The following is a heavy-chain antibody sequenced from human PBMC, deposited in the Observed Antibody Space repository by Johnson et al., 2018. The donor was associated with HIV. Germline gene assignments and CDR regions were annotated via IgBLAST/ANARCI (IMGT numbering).Heavy chain of an antibody. CDR2: ISYDGSNK. Sequence: QVQLVESGGGVVQPGRSLRLSCAASGFTFSSYAMHWVRQAPGKGLEWVAVISYDGSNKYYADSVKGRFTISRDNSKNTLYLQMNSLRAGDTAVYYCARGSSYYYDSSGYAFDIWGQGTMVTVSS. J-gene: IGHJ3*02. CDR1: GFTFSSYA. V-gene: IGHV3-30-3*01. D-gene: IGHD3-22*01. CDR3: ARGSSYYYDSSGYAFDI.